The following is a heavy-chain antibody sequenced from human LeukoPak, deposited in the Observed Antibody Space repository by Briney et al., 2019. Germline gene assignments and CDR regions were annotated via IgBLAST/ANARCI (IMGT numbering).Heavy chain of an antibody. CDR1: GFTFSSYG. CDR3: AKDRDSGSYSRLDH. CDR2: ISYDGSNK. V-gene: IGHV3-30*18. Sequence: GGSLRLSCAASGFTFSSYGMHWVRQAPGKGLEWVGLISYDGSNKYYADSVKGRFTISRDNPKNTLYLQMNSLRGEDTAVYYCAKDRDSGSYSRLDHWGQGTLVTVSS. J-gene: IGHJ4*02. D-gene: IGHD1-26*01.